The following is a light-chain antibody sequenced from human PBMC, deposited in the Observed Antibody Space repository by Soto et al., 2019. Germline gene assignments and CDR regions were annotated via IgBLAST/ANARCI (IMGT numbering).Light chain of an antibody. Sequence: GESVTIRCLASQVISTSLAWYQVKPGKAPKLLIYAASTLESGVPSRFSATVSGTEFSLTITSLQPEDFATYYCRQLFDSPITFGQGTRLEIK. V-gene: IGKV1-9*01. CDR2: AAS. CDR1: QVISTS. J-gene: IGKJ5*01. CDR3: RQLFDSPIT.